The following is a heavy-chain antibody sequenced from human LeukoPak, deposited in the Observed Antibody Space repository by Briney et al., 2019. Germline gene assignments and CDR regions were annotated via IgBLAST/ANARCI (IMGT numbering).Heavy chain of an antibody. Sequence: PGGSLRLSCAASGFIFRNYAMSWVRQAPGKGLEWVSAITGSGDTTYYADSVKGRFTISRDNSKNTLYVEMNTLRAADTAVYYCAKWGDYDILTGYYVSDFWGQGTLVTVPS. CDR1: GFIFRNYA. CDR3: AKWGDYDILTGYYVSDF. D-gene: IGHD3-9*01. CDR2: ITGSGDTT. V-gene: IGHV3-23*01. J-gene: IGHJ4*02.